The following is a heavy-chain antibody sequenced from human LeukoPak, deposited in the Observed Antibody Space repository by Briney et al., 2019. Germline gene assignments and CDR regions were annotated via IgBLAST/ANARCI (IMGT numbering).Heavy chain of an antibody. Sequence: GESLKISCKGSGYSFTTYWIVWVHQMPGKGLEWMGIIYPDDSDTRNSPSFQGQVTISADKSISTAYLQWSSLKASDTAMYYCARLAAAGGNPYYLDYWGRGTQVTVSS. D-gene: IGHD6-25*01. CDR3: ARLAAAGGNPYYLDY. J-gene: IGHJ4*02. CDR2: IYPDDSDT. CDR1: GYSFTTYW. V-gene: IGHV5-51*07.